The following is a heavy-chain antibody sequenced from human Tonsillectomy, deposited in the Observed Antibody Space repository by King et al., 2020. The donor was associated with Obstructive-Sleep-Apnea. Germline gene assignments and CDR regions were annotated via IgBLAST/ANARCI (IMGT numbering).Heavy chain of an antibody. CDR1: GFTFDDYA. CDR2: ISWNSGSI. D-gene: IGHD3-10*01. J-gene: IGHJ4*02. V-gene: IGHV3-9*01. Sequence: VQLVESGGGLVQPGRSLRLSCAASGFTFDDYAMHWVRQAPGKGLEWVSGISWNSGSIDYADSVKGRFTISRDNAKNSLYLQMNSLRAEDTALYYCAKDYYSGPTDNGYVVSYYFDYWGQGTLVTVSS. CDR3: AKDYYSGPTDNGYVVSYYFDY.